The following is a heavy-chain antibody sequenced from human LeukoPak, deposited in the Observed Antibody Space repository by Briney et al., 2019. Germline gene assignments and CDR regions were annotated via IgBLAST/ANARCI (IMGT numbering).Heavy chain of an antibody. CDR1: GFTFSSYA. Sequence: GGSLRLSCAASGFTFSSYAMSWVRQAPGKGLEWVSAISSSGGSTYYADSVKGRITISRDNSKNTLYLQMNSLRAEDTAVYNCAKDLGYCSSATCYFDYWGQGTLVTVSS. D-gene: IGHD2-2*01. CDR2: ISSSGGST. J-gene: IGHJ4*02. CDR3: AKDLGYCSSATCYFDY. V-gene: IGHV3-23*01.